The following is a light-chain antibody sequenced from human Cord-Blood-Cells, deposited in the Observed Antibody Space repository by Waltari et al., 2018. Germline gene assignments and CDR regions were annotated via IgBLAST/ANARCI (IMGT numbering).Light chain of an antibody. V-gene: IGLV2-14*01. J-gene: IGLJ3*02. CDR3: SSYTSSSTLV. CDR2: DVS. Sequence: QSALTQPASVSGSPGQSITISCPGTSSDGGGDHYVSWYQQHPGEAPKLMIYDVSNRPSGVSNRFSGSKSGNTASLTISGLQAEDEADYYCSSYTSSSTLVFGGGTKLTVL. CDR1: SSDGGGDHY.